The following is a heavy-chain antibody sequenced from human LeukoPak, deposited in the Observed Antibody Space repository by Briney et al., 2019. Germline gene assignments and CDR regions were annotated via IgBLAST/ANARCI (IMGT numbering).Heavy chain of an antibody. V-gene: IGHV3-23*01. CDR3: AKTVSGSHSYQGGDY. CDR2: ISGSGGIT. D-gene: IGHD3-16*02. J-gene: IGHJ4*02. CDR1: GFTFSTYV. Sequence: PGGSLRLSCAASGFTFSTYVMNWVRQAPGKGLEWVSAISGSGGITYYADSVKGRFTMSRDNSKNTLYLQMNSLRAEDTAVYFCAKTVSGSHSYQGGDYWGQGTLVTVST.